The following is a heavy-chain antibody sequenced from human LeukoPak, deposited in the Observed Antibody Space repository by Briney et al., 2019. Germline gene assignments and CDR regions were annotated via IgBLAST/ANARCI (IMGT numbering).Heavy chain of an antibody. D-gene: IGHD3-10*01. V-gene: IGHV3-21*01. J-gene: IGHJ4*02. CDR3: ARGIYGSGSHLWAFPVDY. Sequence: GGSLRLSCAASGFTFSSYSMNWVRQAPGKGLEWVSSISSSSSYIYYADSVKGRFTISRDNAKNSLYLQMNSLRAEDTAVYYCARGIYGSGSHLWAFPVDYWGQGTLVTVSS. CDR1: GFTFSSYS. CDR2: ISSSSSYI.